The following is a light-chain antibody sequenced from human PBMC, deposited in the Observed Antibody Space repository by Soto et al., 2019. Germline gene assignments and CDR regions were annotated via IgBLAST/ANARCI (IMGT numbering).Light chain of an antibody. J-gene: IGKJ1*01. CDR2: MAS. CDR1: QSISSW. CDR3: KNHGT. Sequence: DIQMTQSPSTLSASVGDRVTITCRASQSISSWLAWYQQKPGKAPKLLIYMASSLESGVPSRFSGSGSGTAFTLTISRLQPDYFATYYCKNHGTFGQGTKVEIK. V-gene: IGKV1-5*03.